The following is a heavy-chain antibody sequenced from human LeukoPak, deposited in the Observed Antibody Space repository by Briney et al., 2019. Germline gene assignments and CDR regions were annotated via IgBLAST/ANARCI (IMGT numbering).Heavy chain of an antibody. CDR3: ARLSHYYDSSGYYQS. CDR1: GGSISSYY. D-gene: IGHD3-22*01. CDR2: IYYSGST. J-gene: IGHJ4*02. V-gene: IGHV4-59*08. Sequence: SETLSLTCTVSGGSISSYYWSWIRQPPGKGLEWIGYIYYSGSTNYNPSLKSRVTISVGTSKNQFSLKLSSVTAADTAVYYCARLSHYYDSSGYYQSWGQGTLVTVSS.